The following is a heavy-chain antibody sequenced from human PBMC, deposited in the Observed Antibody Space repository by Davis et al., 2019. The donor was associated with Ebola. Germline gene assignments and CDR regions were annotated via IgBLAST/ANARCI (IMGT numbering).Heavy chain of an antibody. CDR2: FDPEDGET. CDR1: GYTLTELS. CDR3: ASGSSEVRGVTTL. V-gene: IGHV1-24*01. D-gene: IGHD3-10*01. J-gene: IGHJ4*02. Sequence: ASVKVSCKVSGYTLTELSMHWVRQAPGKGLEWMGGFDPEDGETIYAQKFQGRVTITADKSTSTAYMELSSLRSEDTAVYYCASGSSEVRGVTTLWGQGTLVTVSS.